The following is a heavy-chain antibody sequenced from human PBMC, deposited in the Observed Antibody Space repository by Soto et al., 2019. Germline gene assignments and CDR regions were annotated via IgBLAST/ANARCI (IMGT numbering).Heavy chain of an antibody. Sequence: QVQLQESGPGLVKPSETLSLTCTVSGGSISSYYWSWIRQPPGKGLEWIGYIYYSGSTNYNPSLKSRVTISVDTSKNQFSLKLSSVTAADTAVYYCATQQLDYGMDVWGQGTTVTVS. V-gene: IGHV4-59*01. J-gene: IGHJ6*02. CDR1: GGSISSYY. CDR3: ATQQLDYGMDV. D-gene: IGHD6-13*01. CDR2: IYYSGST.